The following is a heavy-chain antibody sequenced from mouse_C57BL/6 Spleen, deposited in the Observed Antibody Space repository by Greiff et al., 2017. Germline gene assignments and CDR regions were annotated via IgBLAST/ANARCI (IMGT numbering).Heavy chain of an antibody. Sequence: QVHVKQPGAELVKPGASVKLFCKASGYTFTSYWMHWVKQRPGRGLEWIGRIDPNSGGTKYNEKFKSKATLTVDKPSSTAYMQLSSLTSEDSAVYYCALYDGYYPFAYWGQGTLVTVSA. V-gene: IGHV1-72*01. CDR3: ALYDGYYPFAY. CDR1: GYTFTSYW. D-gene: IGHD2-3*01. J-gene: IGHJ3*01. CDR2: IDPNSGGT.